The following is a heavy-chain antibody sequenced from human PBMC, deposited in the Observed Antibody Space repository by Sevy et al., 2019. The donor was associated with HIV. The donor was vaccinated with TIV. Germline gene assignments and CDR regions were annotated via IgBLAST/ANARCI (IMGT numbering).Heavy chain of an antibody. CDR2: ISYDGSNK. D-gene: IGHD2-15*01. J-gene: IGHJ4*02. CDR1: GFTFSSYG. V-gene: IGHV3-30*03. CDR3: ARGGYYYDY. Sequence: GGSLRLSCAASGFTFSSYGMHWVRQAPGKGLEWVAVISYDGSNKCYADSVKGRFTIPRDNSKNTLYLQMNSLRAEDTAVYYCARGGYYYDYWGQGTLVTVSS.